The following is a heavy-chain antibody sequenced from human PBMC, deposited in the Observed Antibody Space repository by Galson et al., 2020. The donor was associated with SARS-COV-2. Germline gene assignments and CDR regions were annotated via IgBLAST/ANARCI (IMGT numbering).Heavy chain of an antibody. V-gene: IGHV1-18*01. D-gene: IGHD3-10*01. Sequence: ASVKVSCKASGYTFTSYGISWVRQAPGQGLEWMGWISAYNGNTNYAQKLQGRVTMTTDTSTSTAYMELRSLRSDDTAVYYCARDHMVRGILYYFDYWGQGTLVTGSS. J-gene: IGHJ4*02. CDR1: GYTFTSYG. CDR3: ARDHMVRGILYYFDY. CDR2: ISAYNGNT.